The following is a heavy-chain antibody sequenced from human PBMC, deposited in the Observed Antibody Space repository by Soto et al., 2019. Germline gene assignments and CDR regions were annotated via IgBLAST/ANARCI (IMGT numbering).Heavy chain of an antibody. CDR1: GDSVSSGSFY. Sequence: PSETLSLTCTVSGDSVSSGSFYWSWIRQPPGKGLEWIGSIYFNGKTDYNPSLQSRVTVSVDTSETQFSLKLSSVTAADTAVYYCARDRGSGINNNWFDPWSQGTLVTVSS. V-gene: IGHV4-61*01. J-gene: IGHJ5*02. CDR3: ARDRGSGINNNWFDP. D-gene: IGHD3-10*01. CDR2: IYFNGKT.